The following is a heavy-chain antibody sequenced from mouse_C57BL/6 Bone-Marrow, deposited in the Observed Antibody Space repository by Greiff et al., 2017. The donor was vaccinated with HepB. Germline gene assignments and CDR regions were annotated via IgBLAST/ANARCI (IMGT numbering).Heavy chain of an antibody. CDR1: GYTFTSYW. CDR2: IDPSDSYT. D-gene: IGHD1-1*01. V-gene: IGHV1-59*01. CDR3: ARSRYYGSYWYFNV. J-gene: IGHJ1*03. Sequence: QVQLQQPGAELVRPGTSVKLSCKASGYTFTSYWMHWVKQRPGQGLEWIGVIDPSDSYTNYNQKFKGKATLTVDTSSSTAYMQLSSLTSEDSAVYYCARSRYYGSYWYFNVWGTGTTVTVSS.